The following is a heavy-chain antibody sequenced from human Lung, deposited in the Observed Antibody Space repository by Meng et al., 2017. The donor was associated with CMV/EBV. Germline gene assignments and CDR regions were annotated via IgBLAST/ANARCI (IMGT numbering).Heavy chain of an antibody. CDR3: AKDQLLFGGPNAYFDD. D-gene: IGHD3-16*01. V-gene: IGHV3-30*02. CDR1: GFTFDTYG. J-gene: IGHJ4*02. Sequence: SXAASGFTFDTYGMHWVRQAPGKGLEWLAFIRHDGSNKFYGDSVKGRFTVSRDNSKNTLYLQMNSLGAEETAIYYCAKDQLLFGGPNAYFDDWGQGXLVTVSS. CDR2: IRHDGSNK.